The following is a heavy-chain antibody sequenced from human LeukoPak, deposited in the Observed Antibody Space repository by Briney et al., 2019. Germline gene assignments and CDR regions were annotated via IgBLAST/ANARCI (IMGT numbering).Heavy chain of an antibody. D-gene: IGHD6-6*01. CDR1: GFTVSSNY. V-gene: IGHV3-30*02. CDR2: IRYDGSNK. J-gene: IGHJ4*02. CDR3: AKDPSVAARRGPYYFDY. Sequence: GGSLRLSCAASGFTVSSNYMSWVRQAPGKGLEWVAFIRYDGSNKDYADSVKGRFTISRDNSKNTLHLQMNSLRPEDMAVYYCAKDPSVAARRGPYYFDYWGQGTLVTVSS.